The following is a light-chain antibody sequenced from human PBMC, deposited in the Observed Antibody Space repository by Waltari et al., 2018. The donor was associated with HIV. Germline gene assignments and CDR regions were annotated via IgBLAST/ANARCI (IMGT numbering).Light chain of an antibody. CDR1: TSTIGTNS. Sequence: QSVLAQPPSASGTPGQRVTISCSGTTSTIGTNSVNWYQQLPGTAPKLLIFSDNQRPSGVPDRFPGSKSGPSASLAISGLQSEDEGDYYCAAWDDSLAEPYVLFGGGTRLTVL. J-gene: IGLJ2*01. CDR2: SDN. V-gene: IGLV1-44*01. CDR3: AAWDDSLAEPYVL.